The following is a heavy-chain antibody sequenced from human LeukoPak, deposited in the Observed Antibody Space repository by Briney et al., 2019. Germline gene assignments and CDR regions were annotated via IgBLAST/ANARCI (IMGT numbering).Heavy chain of an antibody. V-gene: IGHV4-31*03. J-gene: IGHJ6*02. CDR1: GGYISSGGYY. CDR3: ARLYCSSTSCPFYYYYGMDV. Sequence: SETLSLTCTVSGGYISSGGYYWSWIRQHPGKGLEWIGYIYYSGSTYYNPSLKSRVTISVDTSKNQFSLKLSSVTAADTAVYYCARLYCSSTSCPFYYYYGMDVWGQGTTVTVSS. CDR2: IYYSGST. D-gene: IGHD2-2*01.